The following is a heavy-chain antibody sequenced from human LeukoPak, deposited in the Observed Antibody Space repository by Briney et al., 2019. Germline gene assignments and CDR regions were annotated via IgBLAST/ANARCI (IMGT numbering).Heavy chain of an antibody. J-gene: IGHJ4*02. CDR1: GGSISSSSYY. Sequence: SETLSLTCIVSGGSISSSSYYWGWIRQPPGKGLEWIGSIYYSGSTYYNPSLKSRVTISVDTSKNQFSLKLSSVTAADTAVYYCARAEIQLWHFDYWGQGTLVTVSS. D-gene: IGHD5-18*01. CDR3: ARAEIQLWHFDY. CDR2: IYYSGST. V-gene: IGHV4-39*07.